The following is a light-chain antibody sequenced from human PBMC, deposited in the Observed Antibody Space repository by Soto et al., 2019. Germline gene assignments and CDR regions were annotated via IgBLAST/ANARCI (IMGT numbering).Light chain of an antibody. CDR3: SSYTATRTYV. J-gene: IGLJ1*01. Sequence: QSALTQPASVSGSPGQSITISCTGTSNDVGIYNYVSWYQQHPGKAPKLMIYEVTNRPSGVSDRFSGSKSDNTASLTSSGLQAEDEADYYCSSYTATRTYVFGTGTKVTVL. CDR1: SNDVGIYNY. CDR2: EVT. V-gene: IGLV2-14*01.